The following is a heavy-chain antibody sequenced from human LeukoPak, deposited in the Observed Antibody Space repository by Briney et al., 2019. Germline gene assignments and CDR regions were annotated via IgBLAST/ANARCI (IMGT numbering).Heavy chain of an antibody. D-gene: IGHD1-26*01. CDR2: IYYSGGT. V-gene: IGHV4-39*01. Sequence: SETLSLTCTVSGGSISSSSYYWGWIRQPPGKGLEWIGRIYYSGGTYYNPSLKSRVTISVDTSKNQFSLKLSSVTAADTAVYYCARVGSGSYQVTVWFDPWGQGTLVTVSS. J-gene: IGHJ5*02. CDR3: ARVGSGSYQVTVWFDP. CDR1: GGSISSSSYY.